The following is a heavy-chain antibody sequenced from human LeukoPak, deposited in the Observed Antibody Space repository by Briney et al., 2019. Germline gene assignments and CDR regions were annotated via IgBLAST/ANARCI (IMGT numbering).Heavy chain of an antibody. CDR2: MWYDGSNK. V-gene: IGHV3-33*06. Sequence: GGSLRLSCAASGFTFSSYGMHWVRQAPGKGLEWVAVMWYDGSNKYYADSVKDRFTISRDNSKNTLYLQMNSLRAEDTAVYYCAKEYYDFWSGYYPRGWFDPWGQGTLVTVSS. J-gene: IGHJ5*02. CDR3: AKEYYDFWSGYYPRGWFDP. D-gene: IGHD3-3*01. CDR1: GFTFSSYG.